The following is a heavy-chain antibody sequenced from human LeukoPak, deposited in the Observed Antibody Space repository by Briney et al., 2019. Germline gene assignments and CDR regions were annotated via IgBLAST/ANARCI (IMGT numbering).Heavy chain of an antibody. V-gene: IGHV3-21*01. CDR2: ISSSSSYI. J-gene: IGHJ6*03. CDR3: ARGGVYYYFYYMDV. D-gene: IGHD1-26*01. CDR1: GFTFSSYS. Sequence: GGSLRLSCAASGFTFSSYSMNWVRQAPGKGLEWVSSISSSSSYIYYADSVKGRFTISRDNAKNSLYLQVNSLRPEDTAVYYCARGGVYYYFYYMDVWGKGTTVTVSS.